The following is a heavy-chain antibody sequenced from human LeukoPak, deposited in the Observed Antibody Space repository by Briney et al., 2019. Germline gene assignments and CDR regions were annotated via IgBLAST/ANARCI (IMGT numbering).Heavy chain of an antibody. D-gene: IGHD3-22*01. CDR3: ARDLYYYDSSGYPPPFDY. CDR1: GFTFSSYG. CDR2: IRYDGSNK. V-gene: IGHV3-30*02. Sequence: PGGSLRLSCAASGFTFSSYGMHWVRQAPGKGLEWVAFIRYDGSNKYYADSVKGRFTISRDNAKNSLYLQMNSLRAEDTAVYYCARDLYYYDSSGYPPPFDYWGQGTLVTVSS. J-gene: IGHJ4*02.